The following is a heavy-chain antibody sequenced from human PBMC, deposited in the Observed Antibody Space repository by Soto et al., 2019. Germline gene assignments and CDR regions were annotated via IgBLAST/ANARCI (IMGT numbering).Heavy chain of an antibody. CDR2: INPNSGGT. CDR3: ARGPRITIFGVARRGWFDP. CDR1: GYTFTGYY. Sequence: WASVKVSCKASGYTFTGYYMHWVRQAPGQGLEWMGWINPNSGGTNYAQKFQGWVTMTRDTSISTAYMELSRLRSDDTAVYYCARGPRITIFGVARRGWFDPWGQGTLVTVSS. J-gene: IGHJ5*02. V-gene: IGHV1-2*04. D-gene: IGHD3-3*01.